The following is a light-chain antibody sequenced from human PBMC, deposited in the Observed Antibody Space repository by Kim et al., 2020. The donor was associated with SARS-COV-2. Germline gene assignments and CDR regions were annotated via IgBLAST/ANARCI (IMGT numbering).Light chain of an antibody. CDR3: QQTYSTPYT. CDR1: QSISSY. Sequence: DIQMTQSPSSLSASVGDRVTITCRASQSISSYLNWYQQKPGKAPRLLIYGASSLESGVPSRFGGSGSGTDFTLTISSLQPEDFASYYCQQTYSTPYTFGQGTKLEI. CDR2: GAS. J-gene: IGKJ2*01. V-gene: IGKV1-39*01.